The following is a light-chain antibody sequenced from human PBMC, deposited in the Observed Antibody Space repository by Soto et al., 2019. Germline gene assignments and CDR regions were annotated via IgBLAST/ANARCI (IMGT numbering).Light chain of an antibody. CDR1: SSNIGAGYD. J-gene: IGLJ2*01. CDR2: GNS. Sequence: QSVLTQPPSVSGAPGQRVTISCTGNSSNIGAGYDVHWYQQIPGTAPKLLIYGNSNRPSGVPDRFSGSNSGTSASLAITGLQAEDEADYYCQSFDSSLGGSVFSGGTKLTVL. V-gene: IGLV1-40*01. CDR3: QSFDSSLGGSV.